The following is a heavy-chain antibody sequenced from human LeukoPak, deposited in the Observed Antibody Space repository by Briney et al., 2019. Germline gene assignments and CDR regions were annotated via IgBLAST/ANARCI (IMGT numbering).Heavy chain of an antibody. D-gene: IGHD1-26*01. CDR1: GFTFSSYW. V-gene: IGHV3-74*01. Sequence: GGSLRLSCAASGFTFSSYWMHWVRQAPGKGLVWVSRINSDGSSTNYADSVKGRFTISRDNAKKTLYLQMNSLRAEDTSVYYCARDRNTGSSYENLFEYWGQGSLVTVSS. CDR2: INSDGSST. CDR3: ARDRNTGSSYENLFEY. J-gene: IGHJ4*02.